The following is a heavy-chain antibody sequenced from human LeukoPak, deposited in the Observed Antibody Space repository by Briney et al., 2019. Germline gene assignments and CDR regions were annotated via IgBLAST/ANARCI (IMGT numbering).Heavy chain of an antibody. V-gene: IGHV3-30-3*01. CDR1: GFTFSSYA. D-gene: IGHD2-21*02. CDR2: ISYDGSRK. Sequence: GGSLRLSCAASGFTFSSYAMHWVRQAPGKGLEWVAVISYDGSRKYYADSVKGRFTISRDNSKNTLYLQMNSLRAEDTAVYYCARDGYIVVVTAMRGDYFDYWGQGTLVTVSS. J-gene: IGHJ4*02. CDR3: ARDGYIVVVTAMRGDYFDY.